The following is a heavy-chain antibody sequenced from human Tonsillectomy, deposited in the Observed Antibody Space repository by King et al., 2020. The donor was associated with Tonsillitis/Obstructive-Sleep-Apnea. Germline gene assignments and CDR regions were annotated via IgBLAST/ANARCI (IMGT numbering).Heavy chain of an antibody. CDR2: IGTAGDT. V-gene: IGHV3-13*04. J-gene: IGHJ5*02. D-gene: IGHD3-16*01. Sequence: VQLVESGGGLVQPGGSLRLSCAASGFTFSSYDMHWVPQATGKGLELVSAIGTAGDTYYPGSVKGRLTISRENAKNSLYLQMNSLRAGDTAVYYCARWASYYDYIWGSYGWFDPWGQGTLVTVSS. CDR3: ARWASYYDYIWGSYGWFDP. CDR1: GFTFSSYD.